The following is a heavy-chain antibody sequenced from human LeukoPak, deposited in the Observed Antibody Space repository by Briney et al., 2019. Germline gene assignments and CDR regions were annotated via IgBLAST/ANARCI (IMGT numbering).Heavy chain of an antibody. J-gene: IGHJ5*02. CDR1: GGSISSSSDY. CDR3: ARLVGAPNWFDP. Sequence: PSETLSLTCTVSGGSISSSSDYWGWIRQPPGKGLEWIGSIYYSGSTYYNPSLKSRVTISVDTSKNQFSLKLSSVTATDTAVFYCARLVGAPNWFDPCGQGTLVTVSS. CDR2: IYYSGST. D-gene: IGHD1-26*01. V-gene: IGHV4-39*07.